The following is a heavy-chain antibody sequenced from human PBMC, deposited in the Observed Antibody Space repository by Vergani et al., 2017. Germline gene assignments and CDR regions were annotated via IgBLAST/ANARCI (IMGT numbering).Heavy chain of an antibody. J-gene: IGHJ5*02. CDR1: GFTFSSYS. CDR3: ARDLRLLYNRFDP. Sequence: VQLVESGGGLVQPGGSLRLSCAASGFTFSSYSMNWVRQAPGKGLEWVAVTWYDGNNKQYADSVKGRFTISRDNSKSTMYLQMNSLRDEDTGVNYCARDLRLLYNRFDPWGQGTLVTVSS. V-gene: IGHV3-33*08. D-gene: IGHD1-14*01. CDR2: TWYDGNNK.